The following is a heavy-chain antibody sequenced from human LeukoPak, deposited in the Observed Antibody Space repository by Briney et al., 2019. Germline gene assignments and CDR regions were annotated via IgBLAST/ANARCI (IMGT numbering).Heavy chain of an antibody. V-gene: IGHV4-39*01. D-gene: IGHD2-2*01. CDR3: ARHQNVVVPAALDP. J-gene: IGHJ5*02. CDR1: GGSISSSSYY. CDR2: IYYSGST. Sequence: SETLSLTCTVSGGSISSSSYYWGWIRQPPGKGLEWIGSIYYSGSTHYNPSLKSRVTISVDTSKNQFSLNLSSVTAADAAVYYCARHQNVVVPAALDPWGQGTLVTVSS.